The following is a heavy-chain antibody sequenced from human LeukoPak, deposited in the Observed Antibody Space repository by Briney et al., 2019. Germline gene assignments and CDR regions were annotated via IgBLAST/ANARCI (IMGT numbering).Heavy chain of an antibody. Sequence: SETLSLTCTVSGGSISSGDYYWSWIRQPPGKGLEWIGYIYYSGSTYYNPSLKSRVTISVDTSKNQFSLKLSSVTAADTAVYYCARVLRYYDSSGYYWRYYFDYWGQGTLSPSPQ. J-gene: IGHJ4*02. CDR1: GGSISSGDYY. D-gene: IGHD3-22*01. CDR3: ARVLRYYDSSGYYWRYYFDY. CDR2: IYYSGST. V-gene: IGHV4-30-4*01.